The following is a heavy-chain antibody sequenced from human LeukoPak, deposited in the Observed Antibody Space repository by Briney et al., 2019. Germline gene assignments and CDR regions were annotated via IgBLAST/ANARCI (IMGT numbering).Heavy chain of an antibody. J-gene: IGHJ4*02. D-gene: IGHD3-9*01. Sequence: SETLSLTCTVSGYSISSGYLWGWIRQPPGKGLEWIGSTYHGGTTYSNPSLKSRVIISEDTSKNQFSLKLSSVTAADTAVYYCARGSGDWIYCFDYWGQGTLVTVSS. CDR3: ARGSGDWIYCFDY. CDR1: GYSISSGYL. V-gene: IGHV4-38-2*02. CDR2: TYHGGTT.